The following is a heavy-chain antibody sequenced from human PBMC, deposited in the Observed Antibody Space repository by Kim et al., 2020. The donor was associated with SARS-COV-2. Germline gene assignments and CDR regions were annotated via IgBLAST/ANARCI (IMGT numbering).Heavy chain of an antibody. CDR2: IDPSDSYT. CDR3: ARPDPAYRPDGTTGGALDV. Sequence: GESLKISCKGSGYSFTSYWISWVRQMPGKGLEWMGRIDPSDSYTNYSPSFQGHVTISADKSISTAYLQWSSLKASDTAMYYCARPDPAYRPDGTTGGALDVWGQGTTVTVSS. V-gene: IGHV5-10-1*01. CDR1: GYSFTSYW. J-gene: IGHJ6*02. D-gene: IGHD1-1*01.